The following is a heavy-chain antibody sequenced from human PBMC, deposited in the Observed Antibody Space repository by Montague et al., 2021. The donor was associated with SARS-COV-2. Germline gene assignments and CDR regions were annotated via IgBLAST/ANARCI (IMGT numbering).Heavy chain of an antibody. Sequence: SETLSLTCTVSGASISSDYWNWIRQPPGKGLEWIGYISYSGNTNYNPSLKSRVTISEDTSKNQFSLRLSSVTAADTAVYYCARADFSGRAAVRVYFYGLDDWGQGTTVTVSS. D-gene: IGHD3-10*01. CDR3: ARADFSGRAAVRVYFYGLDD. CDR2: ISYSGNT. CDR1: GASISSDY. V-gene: IGHV4-59*01. J-gene: IGHJ6*02.